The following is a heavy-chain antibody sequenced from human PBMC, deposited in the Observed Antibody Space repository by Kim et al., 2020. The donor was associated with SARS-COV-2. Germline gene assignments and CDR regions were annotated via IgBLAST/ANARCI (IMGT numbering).Heavy chain of an antibody. CDR3: ARRVLREFDY. Sequence: SETLSLTCTVSGGSISSSSYYWGWIRQPPGNGLEWIGSIYYSGSTYYNPSLKSRVTISVDTSKNQFSLKLSSVTAADTAVYYCARRVLREFDYWGQGTLVTVSS. V-gene: IGHV4-39*01. D-gene: IGHD2-8*01. CDR1: GGSISSSSYY. CDR2: IYYSGST. J-gene: IGHJ4*02.